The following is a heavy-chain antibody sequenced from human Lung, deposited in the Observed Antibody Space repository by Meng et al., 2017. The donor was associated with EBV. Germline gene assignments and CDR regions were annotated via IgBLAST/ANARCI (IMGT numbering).Heavy chain of an antibody. V-gene: IGHV1-18*01. Sequence: VQLLQSWGEVKKPGASVMVSCRASGYTFTHHGISWIRQAPGQGLEWLGWISCYNGDTIYAQKVQGRFTMTMDKSASTAYMDLRSLRSDDTAIYYCARDPSNTSGRYAYFDSWGQGTLVTVSS. CDR1: GYTFTHHG. J-gene: IGHJ4*02. D-gene: IGHD6-19*01. CDR3: ARDPSNTSGRYAYFDS. CDR2: ISCYNGDT.